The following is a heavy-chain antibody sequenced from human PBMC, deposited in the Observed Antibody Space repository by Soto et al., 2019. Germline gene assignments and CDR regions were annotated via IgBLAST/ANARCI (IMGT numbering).Heavy chain of an antibody. CDR2: ISYDGSNK. V-gene: IGHV3-30-3*01. J-gene: IGHJ3*02. Sequence: LRLSCSASGFTFSSYAMHWVRQAPGKGLEWVAVISYDGSNKYYADSVKGRFTISRDNSKNTLYLQMNSLRAEDTAVYYCAAGGDIRGYAFDIWGQGTMVTVSS. CDR3: AAGGDIRGYAFDI. D-gene: IGHD3-16*02. CDR1: GFTFSSYA.